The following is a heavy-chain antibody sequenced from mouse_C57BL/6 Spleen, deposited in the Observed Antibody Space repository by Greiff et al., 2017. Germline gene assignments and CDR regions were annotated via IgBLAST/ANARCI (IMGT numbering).Heavy chain of an antibody. J-gene: IGHJ1*03. Sequence: VQLQQSGTVLARPGASVKMSCKTSGYTFTSYWMHWVKQRPGQGLEWIGAIYPGNSDTSYNQKFKGKAKLTAVTSASTAYMELSSLTNEDSAVYYCTNYYGSPYWYFDVWGTGTTVTVSS. V-gene: IGHV1-5*01. CDR2: IYPGNSDT. D-gene: IGHD1-1*01. CDR3: TNYYGSPYWYFDV. CDR1: GYTFTSYW.